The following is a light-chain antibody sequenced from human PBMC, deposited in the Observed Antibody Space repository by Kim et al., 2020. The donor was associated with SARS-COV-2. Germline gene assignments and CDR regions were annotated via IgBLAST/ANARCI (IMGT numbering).Light chain of an antibody. Sequence: QSALTQPASVSGSPGQSITISCTGTSSDVGGYNYVSWYQQHPGKAPKLMIYDVSNRPSGVSNRFSGSKSGNTASLTISGLQAEDEADYYCSSYTSSSPPYVFGTGTKATVL. J-gene: IGLJ1*01. V-gene: IGLV2-14*03. CDR2: DVS. CDR1: SSDVGGYNY. CDR3: SSYTSSSPPYV.